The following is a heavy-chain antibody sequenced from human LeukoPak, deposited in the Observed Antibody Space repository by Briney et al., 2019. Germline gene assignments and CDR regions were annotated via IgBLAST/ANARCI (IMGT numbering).Heavy chain of an antibody. V-gene: IGHV4-4*07. J-gene: IGHJ6*02. CDR3: ARGTRNYYGSGSYYNGMDV. Sequence: SETLSLTCTVSGGSISSYYWSWIRQPAGKGLEWIGRVFTSGSTNYNPSLKSRVTMSVDTSKNQFSLQLNSVTPEDTAVYYCARGTRNYYGSGSYYNGMDVWGQGTTVTVSS. CDR2: VFTSGST. D-gene: IGHD3-10*01. CDR1: GGSISSYY.